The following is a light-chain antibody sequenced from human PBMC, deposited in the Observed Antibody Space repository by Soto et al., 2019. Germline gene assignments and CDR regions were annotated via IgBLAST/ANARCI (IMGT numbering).Light chain of an antibody. J-gene: IGKJ2*01. Sequence: DSVLTQSPGTLSLSPGERATLSCRASQSISSSYLAWYQQKPGQAPRLLIHGVSPRATGIPDRFSGSGSGTDFTLTISRLEPEDFAVYYCQQYVTSPYIFGQGTKLEIK. CDR3: QQYVTSPYI. CDR2: GVS. CDR1: QSISSSY. V-gene: IGKV3-20*01.